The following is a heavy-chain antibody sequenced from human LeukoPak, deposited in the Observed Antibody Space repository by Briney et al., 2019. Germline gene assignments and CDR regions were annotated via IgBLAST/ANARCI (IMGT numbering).Heavy chain of an antibody. Sequence: GGSLRLSCAASGFAFSNFDMHWVRQAPGKGLEWVAFIQYSGSKKYYVDSVEGRFTISRDNSKNTLYVQMNSLRTEDTAVYYCAKGGRHGHSSYERGYFDFWGQGTLVTVSS. D-gene: IGHD2-15*01. J-gene: IGHJ4*02. CDR3: AKGGRHGHSSYERGYFDF. V-gene: IGHV3-30*02. CDR2: IQYSGSKK. CDR1: GFAFSNFD.